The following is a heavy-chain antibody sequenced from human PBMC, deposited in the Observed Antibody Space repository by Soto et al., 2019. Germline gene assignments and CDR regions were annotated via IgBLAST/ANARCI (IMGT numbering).Heavy chain of an antibody. Sequence: GASVKVSCKASGYTFTSYDINWVRQATGQGLEWMGWMNPNSGNTGYAQKFQGRVTMTRNTSISTAYMELSSLRSEDTAVYYCARRGSSYGSGRYYYYGMDVWGQGTTVTVSS. CDR3: ARRGSSYGSGRYYYYGMDV. CDR1: GYTFTSYD. D-gene: IGHD3-10*01. CDR2: MNPNSGNT. J-gene: IGHJ6*02. V-gene: IGHV1-8*01.